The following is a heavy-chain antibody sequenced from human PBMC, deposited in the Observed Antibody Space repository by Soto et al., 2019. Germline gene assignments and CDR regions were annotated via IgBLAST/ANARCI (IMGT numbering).Heavy chain of an antibody. Sequence: QVQLVESGGGVVQPGRSLRLSCAASGFTFSSYAMHWVRQAPGKGLEWVAVISYDGSNKYYADSVKGRFTISRDNSKNTLYLQMNSLRAEDMAVYYCARDLDTAMVPGTFDYWGQGTLVTVSS. V-gene: IGHV3-30-3*01. D-gene: IGHD5-18*01. CDR1: GFTFSSYA. J-gene: IGHJ4*02. CDR3: ARDLDTAMVPGTFDY. CDR2: ISYDGSNK.